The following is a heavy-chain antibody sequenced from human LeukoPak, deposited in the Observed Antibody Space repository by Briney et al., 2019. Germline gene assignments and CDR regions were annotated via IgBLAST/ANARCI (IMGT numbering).Heavy chain of an antibody. CDR3: AASPRSGAYYMDV. Sequence: PSETLSPTCTVSGDSGSRSDWWSWVRQPPGKGLEWIGEIHQFGSPNYNPSLKSRVTLLVDKSSNQFSLKLSSVTAADTAVYYCAASPRSGAYYMDVWGKGTTVTVSS. J-gene: IGHJ6*03. D-gene: IGHD3-10*01. CDR1: GDSGSRSDW. CDR2: IHQFGSP. V-gene: IGHV4-4*02.